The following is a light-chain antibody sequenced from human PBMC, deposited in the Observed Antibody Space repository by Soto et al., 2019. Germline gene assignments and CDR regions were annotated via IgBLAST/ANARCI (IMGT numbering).Light chain of an antibody. Sequence: QSVLTQPASVSGSPGQSITISCTGTGSDIGGYRYVSWYQQHPGKVPKLLIYEVSHRPSGVSDRFSGSKSGKTASLTISGLQPEDEADYYCSSYTSSVTVIFGGGTKLTVL. CDR2: EVS. CDR3: SSYTSSVTVI. J-gene: IGLJ2*01. CDR1: GSDIGGYRY. V-gene: IGLV2-14*01.